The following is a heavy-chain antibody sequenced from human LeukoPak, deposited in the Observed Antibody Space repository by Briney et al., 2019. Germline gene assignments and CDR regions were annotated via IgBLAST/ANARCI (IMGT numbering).Heavy chain of an antibody. V-gene: IGHV3-74*01. CDR2: IKGDGNST. J-gene: IGHJ4*02. Sequence: PGGSLRLSXAASGFTFRTYWMHWVRQAPGKGLVWVSRIKGDGNSTSYADSVKGRFTISRDNAKNTLYLQMNSLRAEDTAVYYCALGFTVTIDYWGQGTLVTVSS. CDR3: ALGFTVTIDY. D-gene: IGHD4-17*01. CDR1: GFTFRTYW.